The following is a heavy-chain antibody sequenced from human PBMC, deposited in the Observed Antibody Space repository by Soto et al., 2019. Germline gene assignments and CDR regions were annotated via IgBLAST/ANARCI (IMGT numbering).Heavy chain of an antibody. Sequence: ASVKVSCKASGYTFTSYGISWVRQAPGQGLEWMGWISAYNGNTNYAQKLQGRVTMTTDTSTSTAYMELRSLRSDDTAVYYCARGTRGYSYGNYYYYGMDVWGQGTTVTVSS. J-gene: IGHJ6*02. CDR1: GYTFTSYG. D-gene: IGHD5-18*01. V-gene: IGHV1-18*01. CDR2: ISAYNGNT. CDR3: ARGTRGYSYGNYYYYGMDV.